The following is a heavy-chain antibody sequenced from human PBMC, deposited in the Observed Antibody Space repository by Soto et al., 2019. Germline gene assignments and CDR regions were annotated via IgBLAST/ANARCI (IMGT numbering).Heavy chain of an antibody. V-gene: IGHV3-23*01. CDR2: ISGSGGST. CDR3: AKDQSPYSSSWYFDY. D-gene: IGHD6-13*01. Sequence: GGSLRLSCAASGFTFSSYAMSWVRQAPGKGLEWVSAISGSGGSTYYADSVKGRFTISRDNSKNTLYLQMNSLRAEDTAVYYCAKDQSPYSSSWYFDYWGQGTLVTVSS. J-gene: IGHJ4*02. CDR1: GFTFSSYA.